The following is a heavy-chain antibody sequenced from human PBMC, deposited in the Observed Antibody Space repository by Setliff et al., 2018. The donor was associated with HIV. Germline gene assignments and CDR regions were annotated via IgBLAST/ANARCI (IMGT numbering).Heavy chain of an antibody. CDR1: GGSFSGYY. J-gene: IGHJ3*02. CDR2: INHSGST. CDR3: ARAWGIRGMTTYAFDI. Sequence: SETLSLTCAVYGGSFSGYYWSWIRQPPGKGLEWMGEINHSGSTNYNPSLKSRVTISVDTSKNQFSLKLSSVTAADTAVYYCARAWGIRGMTTYAFDIWGQGTMVTVSS. D-gene: IGHD3-16*01. V-gene: IGHV4-34*01.